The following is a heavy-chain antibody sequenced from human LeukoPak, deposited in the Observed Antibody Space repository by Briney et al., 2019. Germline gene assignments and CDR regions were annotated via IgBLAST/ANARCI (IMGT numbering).Heavy chain of an antibody. CDR3: ARDEGKVVVVPAFPDY. CDR1: GYTFTSYY. D-gene: IGHD2-2*01. V-gene: IGHV1-46*03. Sequence: ASVKVSCEASGYTFTSYYMHWVRQAPGQGLEWMGIINPSGGSTSYAQKFQGRVTMTRDTSTSTVYMELSSLRSEDTAVYYCARDEGKVVVVPAFPDYWGQGTLVTVSS. J-gene: IGHJ4*02. CDR2: INPSGGST.